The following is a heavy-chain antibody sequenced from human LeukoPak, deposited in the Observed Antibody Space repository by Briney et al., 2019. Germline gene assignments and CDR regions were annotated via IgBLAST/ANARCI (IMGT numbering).Heavy chain of an antibody. J-gene: IGHJ6*03. Sequence: SQTLSLTCTVSGGSISSGGYYWSWIRQHPGKGLEWIGYIYYSGSTYYNPSLKSRVTISVDTSKNQFSLKLSSVTAADTAVYYCARYRLMENYYYYYMDVWGKGTTVTVSS. V-gene: IGHV4-31*03. CDR1: GGSISSGGYY. CDR3: ARYRLMENYYYYYMDV. D-gene: IGHD3-16*01. CDR2: IYYSGST.